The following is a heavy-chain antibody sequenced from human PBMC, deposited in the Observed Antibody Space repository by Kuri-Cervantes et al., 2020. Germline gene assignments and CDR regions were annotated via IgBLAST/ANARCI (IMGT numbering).Heavy chain of an antibody. J-gene: IGHJ6*03. CDR3: ATGPKKVAGYYYMDV. CDR2: ISAYNGNT. V-gene: IGHV1-18*01. CDR1: GYTFTSYG. Sequence: ASVKVSCKASGYTFTSYGISWVRQAPGQGLEWMGWISAYNGNTNYAQKLQGRVTMTTDTSTSTAYMELRSLRSEDTAVYYCATGPKKVAGYYYMDVWGKGTTVTVSS. D-gene: IGHD6-19*01.